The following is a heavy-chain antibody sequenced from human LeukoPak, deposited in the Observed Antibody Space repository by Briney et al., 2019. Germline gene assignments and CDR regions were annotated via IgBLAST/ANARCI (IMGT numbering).Heavy chain of an antibody. J-gene: IGHJ5*02. Sequence: GASVKVSCKASGYTFTGYYMHWVRQAPGQGLEWMGWINPNSGGTNYAQKFQGRVTMTRDTSISTAYMELSRLRSDDTAVYYCAREARVDIVATIGINWFDPWGQGTLVTVSS. CDR2: INPNSGGT. CDR3: AREARVDIVATIGINWFDP. D-gene: IGHD5-12*01. V-gene: IGHV1-2*02. CDR1: GYTFTGYY.